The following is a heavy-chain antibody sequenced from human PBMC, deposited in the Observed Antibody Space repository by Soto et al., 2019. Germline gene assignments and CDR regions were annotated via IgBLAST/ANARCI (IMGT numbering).Heavy chain of an antibody. CDR2: IYYSGTT. D-gene: IGHD2-2*01. J-gene: IGHJ4*02. CDR3: ARVFSTSGKTIDY. Sequence: PSETLSLTCTVSGASISNSYWSWIRQSPGKRLEWIGHIYYSGTTNYNPSLKSRVTISVDTSKNQFSLKLTSVTAADTAVYYCARVFSTSGKTIDYWGQGTLVTVSS. CDR1: GASISNSY. V-gene: IGHV4-59*12.